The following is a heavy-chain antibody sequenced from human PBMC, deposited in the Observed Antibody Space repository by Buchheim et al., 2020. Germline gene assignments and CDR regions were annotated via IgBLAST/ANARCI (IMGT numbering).Heavy chain of an antibody. V-gene: IGHV4-59*01. CDR3: ARAVAGNYFDY. Sequence: QVQLQESGPGLVKPSETLCLTCTVSGGSISSYYWSWIRQPPGKGLEWIGYIYYSGGTNYNPSLKSRVTISVDTSKNQFSLKLSSVTAADTAVYYCARAVAGNYFDYWGQGTL. CDR2: IYYSGGT. CDR1: GGSISSYY. D-gene: IGHD6-19*01. J-gene: IGHJ4*02.